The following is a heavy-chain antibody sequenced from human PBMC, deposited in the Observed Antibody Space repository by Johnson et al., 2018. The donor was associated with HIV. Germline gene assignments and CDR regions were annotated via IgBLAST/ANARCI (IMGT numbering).Heavy chain of an antibody. D-gene: IGHD3-16*01. V-gene: IGHV3-7*01. CDR2: INQDGSEK. CDR3: ARDMMGNSDDAFDI. CDR1: GFTFSSYW. J-gene: IGHJ3*02. Sequence: VQLVESGGGLVQPGGSLRLSCAASGFTFSSYWMSWVRQAPGKGLEWVANINQDGSEKYYVDSVKGRFTISRDNAKNSLYLQMNSLRVEDTAVYYCARDMMGNSDDAFDIWGQGTMVIVSS.